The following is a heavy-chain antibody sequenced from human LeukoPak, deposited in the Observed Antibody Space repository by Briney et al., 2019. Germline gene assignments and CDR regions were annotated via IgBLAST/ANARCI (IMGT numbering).Heavy chain of an antibody. D-gene: IGHD1-26*01. J-gene: IGHJ4*02. CDR3: AKGPIGRLSPYYFDY. V-gene: IGHV3-30*18. CDR1: GFTFSSYG. CDR2: ISYDRSNK. Sequence: QPGRSLRLSCAASGFTFSSYGMHWVRQAPGKGLEWVAVISYDRSNKYYADSVKGRFTISRDNSKNTLYLQMNSLRAEDTAVYYCAKGPIGRLSPYYFDYWGQGTLVTVSS.